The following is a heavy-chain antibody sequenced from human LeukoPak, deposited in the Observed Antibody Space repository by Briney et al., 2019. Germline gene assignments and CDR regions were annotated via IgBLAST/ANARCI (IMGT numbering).Heavy chain of an antibody. CDR3: ARSRSGYYSDAFDI. J-gene: IGHJ3*02. Sequence: ASVTVSCKASGYTFISNGISWVRQAPGQGVEWMGWISAYNGNTNYAQKLQGRVTMTTDTSTSTAYMELSSLRSEDTAMYYCARSRSGYYSDAFDIWGQGTMVTVSS. D-gene: IGHD3-22*01. CDR2: ISAYNGNT. CDR1: GYTFISNG. V-gene: IGHV1-18*01.